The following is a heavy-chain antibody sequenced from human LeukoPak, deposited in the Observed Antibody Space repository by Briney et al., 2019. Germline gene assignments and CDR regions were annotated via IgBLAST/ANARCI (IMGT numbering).Heavy chain of an antibody. CDR1: GVSISSSSYY. D-gene: IGHD6-13*01. CDR3: ARLIDGVAAAGTFFDY. J-gene: IGHJ4*02. CDR2: IYYSGST. V-gene: IGHV4-39*01. Sequence: SETLSLTCTVSGVSISSSSYYWGWIRQPPGKGLEWIGSIYYSGSTYYNPSLKSRVTISVDTSKNQFSLKLSSVTAADTAVYYCARLIDGVAAAGTFFDYWGQGTLVTVSS.